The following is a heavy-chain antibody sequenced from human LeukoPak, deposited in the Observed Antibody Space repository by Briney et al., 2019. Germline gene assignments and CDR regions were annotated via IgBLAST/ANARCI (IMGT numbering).Heavy chain of an antibody. CDR2: IYSGGST. CDR1: GFTVSSNY. J-gene: IGHJ4*02. V-gene: IGHV3-53*01. D-gene: IGHD4-17*01. Sequence: PGGSLRLSCAASGFTVSSNYMSWVRQAPGKGLEWVSVIYSGGSTYYADSVKGRFTISRDNDKNELFLQMNSLRAEDTAVYYCTRPSADDYGSNDYWGQGTLVTVSS. CDR3: TRPSADDYGSNDY.